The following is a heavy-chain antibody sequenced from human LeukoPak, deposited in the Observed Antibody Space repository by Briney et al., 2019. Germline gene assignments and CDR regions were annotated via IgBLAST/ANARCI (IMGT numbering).Heavy chain of an antibody. CDR2: ISYDGSNK. D-gene: IGHD1-26*01. CDR3: ARGASHGDY. CDR1: GFTFSSYA. J-gene: IGHJ4*02. Sequence: GGSLRLSCAASGFTFSSYAMHWVRQAPGKGLEWVAVISYDGSNKYYADSVKGRFTISRDNSKNTLYLQMNSLRAEDTAVYYCARGASHGDYWGQGTLVTVSS. V-gene: IGHV3-30*04.